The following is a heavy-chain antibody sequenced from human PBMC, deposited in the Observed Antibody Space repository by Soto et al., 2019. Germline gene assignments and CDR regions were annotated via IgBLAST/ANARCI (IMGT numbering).Heavy chain of an antibody. D-gene: IGHD3-22*01. V-gene: IGHV1-58*01. J-gene: IGHJ6*02. CDR3: AADGAYYYDSSGYPGDYGMDV. CDR1: GFTFTSSA. CDR2: IVVGSGNT. Sequence: VKVSCKASGFTFTSSAVQWVRQARGQRLEWIGWIVVGSGNTNYAQKFQERVTITRDMSTSTAYMELSSLRSEDTAVYYCAADGAYYYDSSGYPGDYGMDVWGQGTTVTVSS.